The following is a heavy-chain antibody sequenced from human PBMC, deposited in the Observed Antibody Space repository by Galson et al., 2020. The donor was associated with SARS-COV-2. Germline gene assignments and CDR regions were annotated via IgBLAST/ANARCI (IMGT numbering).Heavy chain of an antibody. J-gene: IGHJ6*02. CDR3: ARVEGLRYFDWFYYYYGMDV. CDR1: GYTFTGYY. V-gene: IGHV1-2*02. CDR2: INPNSGGT. D-gene: IGHD3-9*01. Sequence: ASVKVSCKASGYTFTGYYMHWVRQAPGQGLEWMGWINPNSGGTNYAQKFQGRVTMTRDTSISTAYMELSRLRSDDTAVYYCARVEGLRYFDWFYYYYGMDVWGQGTTVTVSS.